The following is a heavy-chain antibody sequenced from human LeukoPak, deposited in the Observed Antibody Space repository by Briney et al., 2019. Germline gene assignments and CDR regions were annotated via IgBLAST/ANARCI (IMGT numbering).Heavy chain of an antibody. D-gene: IGHD2-2*01. CDR3: ARDKDVVVVPAAILNY. J-gene: IGHJ4*02. CDR1: GFTFSSYS. CDR2: ISSSSSYI. V-gene: IGHV3-21*01. Sequence: GGSLRLSCAASGFTFSSYSMNWVRQAPGKGLEWVSSISSSSSYIYYADSVKGRFTISRDSVKNSLYLQMNSLRAEDTAVYYCARDKDVVVVPAAILNYWGQGTLVTVSS.